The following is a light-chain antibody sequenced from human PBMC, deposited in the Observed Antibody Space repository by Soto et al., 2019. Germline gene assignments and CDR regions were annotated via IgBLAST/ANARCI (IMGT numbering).Light chain of an antibody. CDR3: VLYMGSGSVV. Sequence: QTVVTQEPSFSVSPGGTVTLTCGLSSGSVSTSYYPSWYQQTPGQAPRTLIYSKNTRSSGVPDRFSGSILGNKAALTITGAQADDESDYYCVLYMGSGSVVFGGGTKVTVL. CDR2: SKN. CDR1: SGSVSTSYY. V-gene: IGLV8-61*01. J-gene: IGLJ2*01.